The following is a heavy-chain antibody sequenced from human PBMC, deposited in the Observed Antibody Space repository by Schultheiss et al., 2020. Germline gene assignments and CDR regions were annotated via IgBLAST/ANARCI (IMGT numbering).Heavy chain of an antibody. D-gene: IGHD3-3*01. J-gene: IGHJ4*02. CDR1: GFTFSSYA. Sequence: GGSLRLSCAASGFTFSSYAMHWVRQAPGKGLEWVAVISYDGSNKYYADSVKGRFTISRDNSKNTLYLQMNSLRAEDTAVYYCASLYLSHDFWSGIDYWGQGTRVTVSS. CDR2: ISYDGSNK. CDR3: ASLYLSHDFWSGIDY. V-gene: IGHV3-30-3*01.